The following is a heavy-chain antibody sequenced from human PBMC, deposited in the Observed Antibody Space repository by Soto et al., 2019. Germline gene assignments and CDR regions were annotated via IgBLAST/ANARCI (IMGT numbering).Heavy chain of an antibody. CDR2: INHSGST. D-gene: IGHD3-10*01. J-gene: IGHJ5*02. V-gene: IGHV4-34*01. CDR3: ARGPHYYGSGRAHGFDP. Sequence: QVQLQQWGAGLLKPSETLSLTCAVYGGSFSGYYWSWIRQPPGKGLEWIGEINHSGSTNYNPSLKSRVTISVDTSKNQFSLQLSSVTAADTAVYYCARGPHYYGSGRAHGFDPWGQGTLVTVSS. CDR1: GGSFSGYY.